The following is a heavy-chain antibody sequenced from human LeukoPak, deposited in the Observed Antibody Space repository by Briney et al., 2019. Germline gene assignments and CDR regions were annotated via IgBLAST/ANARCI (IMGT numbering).Heavy chain of an antibody. D-gene: IGHD6-19*01. CDR3: ARVSTWLAYNWLDP. Sequence: PSETLSLTCTVHGGSISSSYWGSVRQPAGKGLEWNRRIYTSGSTKYTPSLKSRVTMSVDTSKNQSSLKLSSVTAADTAVYYCARVSTWLAYNWLDPWGQGTLVTVSS. CDR1: GGSISSSY. J-gene: IGHJ5*02. CDR2: IYTSGST. V-gene: IGHV4-59*10.